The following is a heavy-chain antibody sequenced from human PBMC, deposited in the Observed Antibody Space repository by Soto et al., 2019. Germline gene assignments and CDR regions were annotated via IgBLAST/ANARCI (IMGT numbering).Heavy chain of an antibody. Sequence: QVQLVQSGAEVKKPGSSVKVSCKASGGTFSSYTISWVRQAPGQGLEWMGRIIPILGIANYAQKFQGRVTITADKSTSTAYMELSSLRSEDTAVYYCARDRGGYSANFNWFDPWGQGTLVTVSS. V-gene: IGHV1-69*08. CDR1: GGTFSSYT. J-gene: IGHJ5*02. D-gene: IGHD6-13*01. CDR3: ARDRGGYSANFNWFDP. CDR2: IIPILGIA.